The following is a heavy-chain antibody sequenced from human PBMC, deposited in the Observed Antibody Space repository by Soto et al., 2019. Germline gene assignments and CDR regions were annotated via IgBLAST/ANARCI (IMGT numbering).Heavy chain of an antibody. CDR2: INSRSSTI. Sequence: EVQLVESGGGLVQPGGSLRLSCAASGFIFSSYTMNWVRQAPGKGLEWVSYINSRSSTIYYADSVKGRFTISRDNAKTSLYLQMNSLRDEGTAVYYCARDLRSDYWGQGTLVTVSS. CDR1: GFIFSSYT. J-gene: IGHJ4*02. D-gene: IGHD4-17*01. V-gene: IGHV3-48*02. CDR3: ARDLRSDY.